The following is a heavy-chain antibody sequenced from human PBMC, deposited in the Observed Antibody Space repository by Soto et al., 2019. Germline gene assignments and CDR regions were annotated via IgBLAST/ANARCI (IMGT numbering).Heavy chain of an antibody. D-gene: IGHD6-13*01. CDR2: ISGSGGST. J-gene: IGHJ3*02. Sequence: GGSLRLSCAASGFTFSSYAMSWVRQAPGKGLEWVSAISGSGGSTYYADSVKGRFTISRDNSKNTLYLQMNSLRAEDTAVYYCAKGGGYSSSWYGGDDAFDIWGQGTMVTVSS. CDR3: AKGGGYSSSWYGGDDAFDI. CDR1: GFTFSSYA. V-gene: IGHV3-23*01.